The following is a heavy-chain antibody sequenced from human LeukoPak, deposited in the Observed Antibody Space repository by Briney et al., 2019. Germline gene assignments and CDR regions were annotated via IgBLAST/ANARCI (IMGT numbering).Heavy chain of an antibody. Sequence: TGGSLRLSCAASGFTFSSYWMHWVRQAPGKGLEWVAVIWYDGSNKYYADSVKGRFTISRDNSKNTLYLQMNSLRAEDTAVYYCAREAYCGGDCYPEYWGQGTLVTVSS. D-gene: IGHD2-21*02. CDR1: GFTFSSYW. CDR3: AREAYCGGDCYPEY. CDR2: IWYDGSNK. J-gene: IGHJ4*02. V-gene: IGHV3-33*08.